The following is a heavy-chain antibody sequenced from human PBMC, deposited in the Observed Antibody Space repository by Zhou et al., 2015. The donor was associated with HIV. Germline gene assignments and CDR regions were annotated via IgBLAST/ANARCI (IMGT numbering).Heavy chain of an antibody. Sequence: VQLVESGGGLVKPGGSLRLSCTASGFTFSDYYMTWIRQAPGKGLEWVGRIKAKTDGGTTDYAAPVKGRFTISRDDSRNTVYLQMNSLRAEDTAVYYCAKPKDYGDYPGAFDIWGQGTMVTVSS. CDR2: IKAKTDGGTT. J-gene: IGHJ3*02. CDR1: GFTFSDYY. CDR3: AKPKDYGDYPGAFDI. V-gene: IGHV3-15*01. D-gene: IGHD4-17*01.